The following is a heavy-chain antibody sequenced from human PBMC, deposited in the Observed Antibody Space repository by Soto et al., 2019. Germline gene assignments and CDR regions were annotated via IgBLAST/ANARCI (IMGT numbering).Heavy chain of an antibody. J-gene: IGHJ6*02. D-gene: IGHD3-10*01. V-gene: IGHV3-23*01. Sequence: GGSLRLSCAASGFTFSSYAMSWVRQAPGKGLEWVSAISGSGGSTYYADSVKGRFTISRDNSKNTLYLQMNSLRAEDTAVYYCANTGSGSYSGYYYGMDVWGQGTTVTVSS. CDR2: ISGSGGST. CDR1: GFTFSSYA. CDR3: ANTGSGSYSGYYYGMDV.